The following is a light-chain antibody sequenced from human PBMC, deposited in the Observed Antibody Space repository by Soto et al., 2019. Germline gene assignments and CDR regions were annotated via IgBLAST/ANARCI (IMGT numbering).Light chain of an antibody. Sequence: ESLLTQSPSTLSLSPGERATLSCRASQSISTILAWYQQKPGQAPRLLIYGASTRATGIPARFSGSGSGTEFTLTISSLQSEDFAVYYCQQYYDWPITFGQGTRLEIK. CDR1: QSISTI. J-gene: IGKJ5*01. CDR2: GAS. CDR3: QQYYDWPIT. V-gene: IGKV3-15*01.